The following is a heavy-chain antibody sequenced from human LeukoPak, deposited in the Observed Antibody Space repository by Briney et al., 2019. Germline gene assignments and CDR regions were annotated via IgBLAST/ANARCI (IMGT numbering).Heavy chain of an antibody. Sequence: SETLSLTCSVSGASVSSGSYYWNWIRQPPGQGLEWNGDIHDSGSTNHNPSLQSRVTISVDTSRNQFSLKLSSVTAADTAMHYSARAPIRYCSTGTCYNHFDNWGQGTLVTVSS. CDR1: GASVSSGSYY. V-gene: IGHV4-61*01. CDR3: ARAPIRYCSTGTCYNHFDN. J-gene: IGHJ4*02. D-gene: IGHD2-15*01. CDR2: IHDSGST.